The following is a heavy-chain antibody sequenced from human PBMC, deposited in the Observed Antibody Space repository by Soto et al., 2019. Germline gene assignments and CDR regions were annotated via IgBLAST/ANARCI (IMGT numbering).Heavy chain of an antibody. Sequence: QVQLVESGGGVVQPGRSLRLSCAASGFTFSSYGMHWVRQAPGKGLEWVAVIWYDGSNKYYADSVKGRFTISRDNSKNTFYLQMNSLRAEDTAVYYCARDSYYDSSGYWTFDYWGQGTLVTVSS. CDR2: IWYDGSNK. CDR3: ARDSYYDSSGYWTFDY. CDR1: GFTFSSYG. J-gene: IGHJ4*02. D-gene: IGHD3-22*01. V-gene: IGHV3-33*01.